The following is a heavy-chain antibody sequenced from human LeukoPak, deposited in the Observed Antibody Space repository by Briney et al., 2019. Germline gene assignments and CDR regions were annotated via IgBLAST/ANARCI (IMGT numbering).Heavy chain of an antibody. J-gene: IGHJ4*02. D-gene: IGHD4-17*01. Sequence: GESLKISCKGSGYSFTSYWIGWVRQMPGKGLEWVGIIYPDDSETRYSPSFQDRVTISADKSISTAYLQWSSLKASDTAMYYCARHYPGGDYFIDYWGQGTLVTVSS. CDR2: IYPDDSET. V-gene: IGHV5-51*01. CDR3: ARHYPGGDYFIDY. CDR1: GYSFTSYW.